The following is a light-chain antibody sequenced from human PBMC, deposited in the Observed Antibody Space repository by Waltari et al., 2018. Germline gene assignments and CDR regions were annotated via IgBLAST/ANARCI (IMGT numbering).Light chain of an antibody. CDR3: QQGSILPLT. CDR1: ESVFNY. Sequence: EIVLTQSPVTLSLSAGERATLSCRASESVFNYLAWYQQKPGQAPRLLISDTSNRATGIPARFSGSGYGTDFTLTITNLEAEDFALYYCQQGSILPLTFGGGTKVEIK. J-gene: IGKJ4*01. V-gene: IGKV3-11*01. CDR2: DTS.